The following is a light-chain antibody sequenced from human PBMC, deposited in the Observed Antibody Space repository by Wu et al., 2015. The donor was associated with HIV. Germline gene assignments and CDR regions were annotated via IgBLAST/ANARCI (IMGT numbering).Light chain of an antibody. CDR1: QSVSGT. J-gene: IGKJ2*01. Sequence: EIVLTQSPATLSFSPGERATLFCRASQSVSGTLAWYQQKLGQAPRLLIYDASNRATGIPDRFSGGGSVTDFTLTISRLEPEDFTVYYCQRYGSSPYTFGQGTKLEIK. CDR2: DAS. CDR3: QRYGSSPYT. V-gene: IGKV3-20*01.